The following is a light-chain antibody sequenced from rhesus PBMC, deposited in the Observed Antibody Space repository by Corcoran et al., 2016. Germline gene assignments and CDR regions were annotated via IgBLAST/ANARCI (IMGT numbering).Light chain of an antibody. CDR3: QQYYSTPYS. J-gene: IGKJ2*01. V-gene: IGKV4-1*01. Sequence: DIVMTQSPDSLAVSLGERVTINCKSSQSLLYSSNNKNYLAWYQPKPGQAPKLLIYWASTRASGVPNRFSGSGSGTDFTLTISGLQAEDMAVYYCQQYYSTPYSFGQGTKVEIK. CDR1: QSLLYSSNNKNY. CDR2: WAS.